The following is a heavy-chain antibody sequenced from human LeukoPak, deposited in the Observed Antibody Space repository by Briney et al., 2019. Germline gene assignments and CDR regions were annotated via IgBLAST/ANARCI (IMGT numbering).Heavy chain of an antibody. J-gene: IGHJ3*02. V-gene: IGHV3-33*01. D-gene: IGHD3-10*01. CDR2: IWYDGSNK. CDR3: ARCRNMVRGVYDAFDI. Sequence: PGRSLRLSCAASGFTFSSYGMHWVRQAPGKGLEWVAVIWYDGSNKYYADSVKGRFTISRDNSKNTLYLQMNSLRAEDTAVYYCARCRNMVRGVYDAFDIWGQGTMVTVSS. CDR1: GFTFSSYG.